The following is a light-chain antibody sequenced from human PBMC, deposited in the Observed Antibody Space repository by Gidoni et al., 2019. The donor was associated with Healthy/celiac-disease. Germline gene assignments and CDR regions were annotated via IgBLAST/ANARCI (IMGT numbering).Light chain of an antibody. V-gene: IGKV1-39*01. CDR1: QSISSY. CDR3: QQSYSTLT. Sequence: DIQMTQSPSSLSASVGDRVTITCRASQSISSYLNWYQQKPGKAPKLLIYAASSLQSGVPSRCSGSGSGTDFTLTISSLQPEDFATCYCQQSYSTLTFGGGTKVEIK. J-gene: IGKJ4*01. CDR2: AAS.